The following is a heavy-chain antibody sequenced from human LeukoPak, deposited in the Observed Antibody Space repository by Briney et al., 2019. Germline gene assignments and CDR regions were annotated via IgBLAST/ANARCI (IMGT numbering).Heavy chain of an antibody. J-gene: IGHJ4*02. V-gene: IGHV1-18*01. CDR1: GYTFTSYV. CDR2: ISAYNATT. CDR3: AREGDCSGGSCYVAFWDY. D-gene: IGHD2-15*01. Sequence: GASVSVSCKASGYTFTSYVMNWVRQAPGQGLEWMGWISAYNATTQYAQKPKGSGTLTTDTPTTKAHMQPKSLRSEDTAVHYCAREGDCSGGSCYVAFWDYWGEGTLVTVSS.